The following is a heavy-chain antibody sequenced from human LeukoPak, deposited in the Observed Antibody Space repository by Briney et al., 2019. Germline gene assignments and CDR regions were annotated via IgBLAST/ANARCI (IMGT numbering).Heavy chain of an antibody. CDR2: IYYSGST. V-gene: IGHV4-39*01. J-gene: IGHJ4*02. CDR1: GGSISSSSYY. CDR3: ARHKSSGYYCEGLDY. D-gene: IGHD3-22*01. Sequence: SETLSLTCTVSGGSISSSSYYWGWIRQPPGKGLEWIGSIYYSGSTYYNPSLKSRVTISVDTSKNQFSLKLSSVTAADTAVYYCARHKSSGYYCEGLDYWGQGTLVTVSS.